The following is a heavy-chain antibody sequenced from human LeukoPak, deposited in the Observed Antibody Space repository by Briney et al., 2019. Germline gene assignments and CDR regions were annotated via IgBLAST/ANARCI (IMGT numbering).Heavy chain of an antibody. V-gene: IGHV3-7*01. J-gene: IGHJ4*02. CDR2: IKQDGSEK. D-gene: IGHD2-8*01. Sequence: PGGSLRLSCAASGFTFSIYWMSWVRQTPGKGLEWVANIKQDGSEKYYVDSVKGRFIISRDNAKNSLYLQMNSLRAEDTAVYYCARGYCTNGVCFAFDYWGQGTLVTVSS. CDR1: GFTFSIYW. CDR3: ARGYCTNGVCFAFDY.